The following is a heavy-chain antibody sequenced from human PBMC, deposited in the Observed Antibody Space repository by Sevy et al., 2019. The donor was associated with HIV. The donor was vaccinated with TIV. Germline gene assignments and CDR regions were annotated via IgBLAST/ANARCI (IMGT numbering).Heavy chain of an antibody. CDR3: ARVIAVAGTGWFDP. J-gene: IGHJ5*02. CDR1: GFTFSSYA. Sequence: GGSLRLSCAASGFTFSSYAMSWVRQAPGKGLEWVSAISGSGGSTYYADSVKGRFTISRDNSKNTLYLQMNSLRAEDTAVYYCARVIAVAGTGWFDPWGQETLVTVSS. D-gene: IGHD6-19*01. CDR2: ISGSGGST. V-gene: IGHV3-23*01.